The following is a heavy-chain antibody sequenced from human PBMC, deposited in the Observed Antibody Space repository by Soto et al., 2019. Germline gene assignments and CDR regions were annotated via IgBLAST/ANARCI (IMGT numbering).Heavy chain of an antibody. CDR3: AREEGGYSGYDYLNP. J-gene: IGHJ5*02. Sequence: LRLSCAASGFTFISYAMHWVRQAPGKGLEWVAVISYDGSNKYYADSVKGRFTISRDNSKNTLYLQMNSLRAEDTAVYYCAREEGGYSGYDYLNPWGQGTLVTVSS. V-gene: IGHV3-30-3*01. CDR1: GFTFISYA. CDR2: ISYDGSNK. D-gene: IGHD5-12*01.